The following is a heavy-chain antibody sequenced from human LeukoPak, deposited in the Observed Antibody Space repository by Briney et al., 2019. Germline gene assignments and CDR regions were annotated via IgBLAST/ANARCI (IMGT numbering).Heavy chain of an antibody. V-gene: IGHV4-34*01. CDR1: GGSFSGYY. D-gene: IGHD3-10*01. J-gene: IGHJ6*03. Sequence: PSETLSLTCAVYGGSFSGYYWSWIRQPPGKGLEWIGEINHSGSTNYNPSLKSRVTISVDTSKDQFSLKLSSVTAADTAVYYCARGRLTYYYGSGSHSDYYYYYMDVWGKGTTVTVSS. CDR2: INHSGST. CDR3: ARGRLTYYYGSGSHSDYYYYYMDV.